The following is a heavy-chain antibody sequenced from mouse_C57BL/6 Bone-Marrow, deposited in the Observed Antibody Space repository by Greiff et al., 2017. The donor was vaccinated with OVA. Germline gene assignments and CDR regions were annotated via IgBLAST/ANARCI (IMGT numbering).Heavy chain of an antibody. J-gene: IGHJ2*01. D-gene: IGHD1-1*01. CDR3: ARHYYGSPYFDY. CDR1: GYAFTNYL. Sequence: VQLQQSGAELVRPGTSVTVSCTASGYAFTNYLIEWVKQRPGQGLEWIGVINPGGGGTKYTENGKGKATLTADKTSSTAYLQLSSLTSEDSAVYCCARHYYGSPYFDYWGQGTTLTVSS. CDR2: INPGGGGT. V-gene: IGHV1-54*01.